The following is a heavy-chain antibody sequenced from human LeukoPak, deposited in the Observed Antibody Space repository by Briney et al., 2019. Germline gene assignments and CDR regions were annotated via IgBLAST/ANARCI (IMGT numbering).Heavy chain of an antibody. Sequence: SETLSLTCTVSGGSISSYYWSWIRQPPGKGLEWIGYIYYSGSTNYNPSLKSRVTISVDTSKNQFSLKLSSVTAAGTAVYYCARSMVRGVIILDYWGQGTLVTVSS. D-gene: IGHD3-10*01. J-gene: IGHJ4*02. CDR1: GGSISSYY. V-gene: IGHV4-59*01. CDR2: IYYSGST. CDR3: ARSMVRGVIILDY.